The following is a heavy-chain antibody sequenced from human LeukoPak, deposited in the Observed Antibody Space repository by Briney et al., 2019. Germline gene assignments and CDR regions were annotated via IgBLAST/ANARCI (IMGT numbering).Heavy chain of an antibody. CDR3: AKILDSSGYYYLGTFDY. V-gene: IGHV3-23*01. CDR2: ISGSGGST. CDR1: GFTFSSNA. Sequence: GGSLRLSCAASGFTFSSNAMSWVRQAPGKGLEWVSAISGSGGSTYYADSVKGRFTISRDNSKNTLYLQMNSLRAEDTAVYYCAKILDSSGYYYLGTFDYWGQGTLVTVSS. D-gene: IGHD3-22*01. J-gene: IGHJ4*02.